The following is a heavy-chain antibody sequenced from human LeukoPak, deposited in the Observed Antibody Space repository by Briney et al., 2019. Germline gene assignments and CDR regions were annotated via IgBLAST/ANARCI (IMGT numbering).Heavy chain of an antibody. CDR1: GGTFXSYA. J-gene: IGHJ4*02. V-gene: IGHV1-69*06. Sequence: SGGTFXSYAISXVRQAPGQGLEWMGGIIPIFGTANYAQKFQGRVTITADKSTSTAYMELSSLRSEDTAVYYCARGNTAIFYVFDYWGQGTLVTVSS. CDR2: IIPIFGTA. D-gene: IGHD5-18*01. CDR3: ARGNTAIFYVFDY.